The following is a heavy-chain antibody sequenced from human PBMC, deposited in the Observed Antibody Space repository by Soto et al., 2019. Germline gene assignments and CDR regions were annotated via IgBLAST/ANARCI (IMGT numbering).Heavy chain of an antibody. CDR3: ARVERGTATTVVDAFDI. Sequence: QVQLQQWGAGLLKPSETLSLTCAVFGGSVNSGNYYWSWIRQPPGKGLEWIGEMSHSGGTHFNPSLKSGVTRSVDTSQSQFSLKMSSVTAADTALYYCARVERGTATTVVDAFDIWGPGTMVTVSS. CDR1: GGSVNSGNYY. CDR2: MSHSGGT. J-gene: IGHJ3*02. V-gene: IGHV4-34*01. D-gene: IGHD1-1*01.